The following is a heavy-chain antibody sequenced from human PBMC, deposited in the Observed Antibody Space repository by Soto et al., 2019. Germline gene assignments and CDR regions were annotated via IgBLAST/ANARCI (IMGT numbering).Heavy chain of an antibody. CDR1: GFTFTSYT. D-gene: IGHD6-13*01. J-gene: IGHJ4*02. CDR3: ARARVYATGPLDF. V-gene: IGHV3-21*06. CDR2: ISSSSDYI. Sequence: PXESLRLSCAASGFTFTSYTMNWVRQAPGKGLEWVSSISSSSDYIYYADSMKGRVTISRDNAKNSLFLDMNSLTGEDTAVYYCARARVYATGPLDFWGQGTLVTVSS.